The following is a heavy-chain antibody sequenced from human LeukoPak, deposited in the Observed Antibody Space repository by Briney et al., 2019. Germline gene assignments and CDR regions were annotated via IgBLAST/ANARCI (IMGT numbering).Heavy chain of an antibody. V-gene: IGHV1-2*06. CDR3: ARVGDGLNDAFDI. CDR1: GYTFTGYY. Sequence: ASVKVSCKASGYTFTGYYMNWVRQAPGQGLEWMGRINPNSGGTNYAQKFQGRVTMTRDTSISTAYMELSRLGSDDTAVYYCARVGDGLNDAFDIWGQGTMVTVSS. CDR2: INPNSGGT. D-gene: IGHD5-24*01. J-gene: IGHJ3*02.